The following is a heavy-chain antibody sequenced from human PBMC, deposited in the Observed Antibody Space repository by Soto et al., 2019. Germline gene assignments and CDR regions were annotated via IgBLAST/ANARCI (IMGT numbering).Heavy chain of an antibody. D-gene: IGHD2-15*01. V-gene: IGHV4-39*01. Sequence: QLQLQESGPGLVTPSEPLSLTCTVSGGSISSSSYYWGWIRQPPGKGLEGIGSIYYSGSTYYNPSLKSQVTSYVDTSNNRFSRKLTSVAAADAAVYYCARRAPKDIVVVVAASGPDCYCDPWGRGTLVTVSS. CDR1: GGSISSSSYY. J-gene: IGHJ2*01. CDR2: IYYSGST. CDR3: ARRAPKDIVVVVAASGPDCYCDP.